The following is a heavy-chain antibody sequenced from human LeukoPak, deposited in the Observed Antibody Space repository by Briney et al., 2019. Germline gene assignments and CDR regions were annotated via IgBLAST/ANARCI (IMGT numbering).Heavy chain of an antibody. J-gene: IGHJ4*02. CDR3: ARQASSGWYYFDY. CDR1: GGSISSYY. Sequence: SESLSLTCTVSGGSISSYYWSWIRQPPGKGLECIGYIYYSGSTNYNPSLKSRVTISVDTSKNQFSLKLSSVTAADTAVYYCARQASSGWYYFDYWGQGTLVTVSS. V-gene: IGHV4-59*08. CDR2: IYYSGST. D-gene: IGHD6-19*01.